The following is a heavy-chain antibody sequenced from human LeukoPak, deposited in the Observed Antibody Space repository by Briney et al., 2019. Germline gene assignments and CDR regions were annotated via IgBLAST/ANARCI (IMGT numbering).Heavy chain of an antibody. Sequence: GGPLRLSCAASGFTFSSYEMNWVRQAPGKGLEWVSYISTGGSTIYYADSVKGRFTISRDNDKKSLYLQMNSLRADDTAAYYCARSAFGGKAHCLDYWGQGTLVTVSS. CDR2: ISTGGSTI. CDR1: GFTFSSYE. CDR3: ARSAFGGKAHCLDY. J-gene: IGHJ4*02. D-gene: IGHD3-10*01. V-gene: IGHV3-48*03.